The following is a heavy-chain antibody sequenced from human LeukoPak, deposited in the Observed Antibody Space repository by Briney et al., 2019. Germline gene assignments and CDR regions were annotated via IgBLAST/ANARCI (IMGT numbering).Heavy chain of an antibody. V-gene: IGHV3-7*01. CDR3: ARDPGYSNSPYYLDY. D-gene: IGHD5-12*01. CDR1: GFTFSNYG. Sequence: GGSLRLSCAASGFTFSNYGMSWVRQAPGKGLEWVANIKQDGSEKYYVDSVKGRFTISRDNAKNSLYLQMYSLRAEDTAVFYCARDPGYSNSPYYLDYWGQGTLVTVSS. CDR2: IKQDGSEK. J-gene: IGHJ4*02.